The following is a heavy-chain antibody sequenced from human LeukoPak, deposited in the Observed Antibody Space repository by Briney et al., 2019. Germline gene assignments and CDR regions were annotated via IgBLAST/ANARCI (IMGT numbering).Heavy chain of an antibody. J-gene: IGHJ5*02. D-gene: IGHD3-3*01. Sequence: ASVKVSCKASGYTFTGYYMHWVRQATGQGLEWMGWMNPNSGNTGYAQKFQGRVTMTRNTSISTAYMELSSLRSEDTAVYYCARGNYYDFWSGYYDWFDPWGQGTLVTVSS. V-gene: IGHV1-8*02. CDR3: ARGNYYDFWSGYYDWFDP. CDR2: MNPNSGNT. CDR1: GYTFTGYY.